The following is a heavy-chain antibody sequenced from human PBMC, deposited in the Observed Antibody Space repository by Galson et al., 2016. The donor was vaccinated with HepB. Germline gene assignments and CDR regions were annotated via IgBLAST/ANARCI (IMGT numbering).Heavy chain of an antibody. V-gene: IGHV3-21*01. Sequence: SLRLSCAASGFDFSSYGMNWVRQAPGKGLEWVSSLSGTTKYVFYADSVKGRFTISSDNAKNSVYLQMNSLTAEDTAFYYCVRGVFDSWGQGTLVTVSS. J-gene: IGHJ4*02. CDR2: LSGTTKYV. CDR3: VRGVFDS. CDR1: GFDFSSYG.